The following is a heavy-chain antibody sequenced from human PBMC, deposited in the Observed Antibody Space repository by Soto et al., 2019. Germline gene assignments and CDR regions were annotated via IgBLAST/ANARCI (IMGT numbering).Heavy chain of an antibody. D-gene: IGHD3-10*01. CDR3: AKPPSSRLWFGELLPTDNY. V-gene: IGHV3-23*01. J-gene: IGHJ4*02. Sequence: GGSLRLCYAASGFTFSSYAMSWVRQAPGKGLEWVSAISGSGGSTYYADSVKGRFTISRDNSKNTLYLQMNSLRAEDTAVYYCAKPPSSRLWFGELLPTDNYWGQGTLVTVSS. CDR2: ISGSGGST. CDR1: GFTFSSYA.